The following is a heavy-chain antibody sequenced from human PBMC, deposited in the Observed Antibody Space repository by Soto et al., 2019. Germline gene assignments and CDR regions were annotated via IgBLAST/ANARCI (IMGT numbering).Heavy chain of an antibody. J-gene: IGHJ6*03. Sequence: ASVKVSCKASGYAFTSYDINWVRQATGQGLEWMGWMNPNSGNTGYAQKFQGRVTMTRNTSISTAYMELSSLRSEDTAVYYCARVGVITGTTFYYYYYMDVWGKGTTVTVSS. D-gene: IGHD1-7*01. CDR2: MNPNSGNT. CDR1: GYAFTSYD. CDR3: ARVGVITGTTFYYYYYMDV. V-gene: IGHV1-8*01.